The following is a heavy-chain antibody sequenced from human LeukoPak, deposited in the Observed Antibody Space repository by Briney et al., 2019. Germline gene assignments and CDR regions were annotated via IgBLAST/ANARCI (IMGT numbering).Heavy chain of an antibody. CDR2: ISAYNGNT. CDR1: GYTFTSYG. J-gene: IGHJ6*02. D-gene: IGHD3-22*01. CDR3: AFGTYYYDSSGYQGVYYYGMDV. Sequence: ASVTVSCKASGYTFTSYGISWVRPAPGQGLAWMGWISAYNGNTNYAQKLQGRVTMTTDTSTSTAYMELRSLRSDDTAVYYCAFGTYYYDSSGYQGVYYYGMDVWGQGTTVTVSS. V-gene: IGHV1-18*01.